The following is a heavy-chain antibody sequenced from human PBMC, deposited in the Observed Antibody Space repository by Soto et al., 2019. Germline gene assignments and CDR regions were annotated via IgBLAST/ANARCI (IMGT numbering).Heavy chain of an antibody. CDR3: ARGPPSPRIMGPTRGPWFDP. J-gene: IGHJ5*02. V-gene: IGHV4-59*01. CDR2: LYYSGRP. Sequence: PSETLSLTCSFSCGSISSYYWTWIRQSPGKGLECIGHLYYSGRPKYNPSLKTRAAISVDPSKNQVSLRLRSVTAADTAVYYCARGPPSPRIMGPTRGPWFDPWGQGTLVTVSS. D-gene: IGHD1-26*01. CDR1: CGSISSYY.